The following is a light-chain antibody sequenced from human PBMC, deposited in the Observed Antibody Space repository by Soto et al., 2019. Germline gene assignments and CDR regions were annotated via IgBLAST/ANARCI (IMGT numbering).Light chain of an antibody. CDR3: QQYVSVSCT. CDR2: GAS. CDR1: QSVSSNY. V-gene: IGKV3-20*01. Sequence: DIVLTHSPGTLSLSPGERATLSCRASQSVSSNYLAWYQQKPGQAPRLLIHGASTRATGVPDRFSGSGSGTYFTPTISRLEPEDFAVYHCQQYVSVSCTFGQGTKV. J-gene: IGKJ1*01.